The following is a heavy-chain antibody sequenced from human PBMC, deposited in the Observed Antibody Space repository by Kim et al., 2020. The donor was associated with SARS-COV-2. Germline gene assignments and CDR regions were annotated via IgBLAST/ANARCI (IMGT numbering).Heavy chain of an antibody. CDR1: GFTLSLYG. Sequence: GGSLRLSCATSGFTLSLYGMNWVRQSPGKGLEWVSHISGTGTITKHADSVRGRFTISRDNAKNSLFLQMNGLRAEDTAVYYCVRENYWAFDIWGQATMVT. J-gene: IGHJ3*02. CDR3: VRENYWAFDI. CDR2: ISGTGTIT. D-gene: IGHD2-15*01. V-gene: IGHV3-48*04.